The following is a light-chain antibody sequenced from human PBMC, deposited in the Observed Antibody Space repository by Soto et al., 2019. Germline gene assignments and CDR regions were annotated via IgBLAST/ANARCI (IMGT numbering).Light chain of an antibody. J-gene: IGLJ2*01. Sequence: QSVLTQPASVSGSPGQSVTISCTGTSSDIGYYNYVSWYLQHPGKAPKVMIYDVSNRPSGVSNRFSGSKSGNTAALTISGLQAEDEAHYYCMSFTRSSVVFGGGTKLTVL. CDR1: SSDIGYYNY. V-gene: IGLV2-14*03. CDR2: DVS. CDR3: MSFTRSSVV.